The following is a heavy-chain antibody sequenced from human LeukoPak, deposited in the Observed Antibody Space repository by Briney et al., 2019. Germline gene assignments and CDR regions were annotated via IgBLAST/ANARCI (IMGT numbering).Heavy chain of an antibody. CDR3: AKDASAWSRDY. D-gene: IGHD3-16*01. Sequence: GGSLRHSCAASGFIFSNCGMNWVRQAPGKGLEWVSSITSTGTYTFYADSVKGRFTISRDNAKNSLYLQMSSLRAEDTAVYYCAKDASAWSRDYWGQGTLVTVPS. J-gene: IGHJ4*02. CDR1: GFIFSNCG. CDR2: ITSTGTYT. V-gene: IGHV3-21*01.